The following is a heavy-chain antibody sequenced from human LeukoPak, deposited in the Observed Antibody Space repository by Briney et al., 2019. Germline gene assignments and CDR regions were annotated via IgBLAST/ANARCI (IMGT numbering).Heavy chain of an antibody. CDR1: GFTFSNYG. Sequence: GGSLRLSCAASGFTFSNYGMHWVRQAPGKGLEWVAVISYDGSNKYYADSVKGRLTISRDNSKNTLYLQMNRLRAEDTAVYYCTKVGASVSFDYWGQGTLVTVSS. CDR2: ISYDGSNK. D-gene: IGHD4/OR15-4a*01. CDR3: TKVGASVSFDY. J-gene: IGHJ4*02. V-gene: IGHV3-30*18.